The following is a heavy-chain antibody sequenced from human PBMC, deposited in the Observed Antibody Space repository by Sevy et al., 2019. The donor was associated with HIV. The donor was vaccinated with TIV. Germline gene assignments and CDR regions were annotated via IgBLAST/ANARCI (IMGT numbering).Heavy chain of an antibody. D-gene: IGHD5-12*01. CDR2: IYYNGHT. V-gene: IGHV4-39*02. CDR3: AREAGGYDYDYGMDV. CDR1: GGSISSSTYY. J-gene: IGHJ6*02. Sequence: SETLSLTCTVSGGSISSSTYYWGWIRQTPGKGLEWIGSIYYNGHTYYNPSLNSRLTISIDTSKNQFSLNLSSVTAADTAIYFCAREAGGYDYDYGMDVWGQGTTVTVSS.